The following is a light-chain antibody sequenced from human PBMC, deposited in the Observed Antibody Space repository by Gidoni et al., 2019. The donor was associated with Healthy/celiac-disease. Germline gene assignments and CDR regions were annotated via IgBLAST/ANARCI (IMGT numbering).Light chain of an antibody. J-gene: IGKJ4*01. Sequence: EIVLTQSPGTLSLSPGERATLSCRASQSVSSSYLAWYQQQPGQAPRLLIYGAASRATGIPDRCSGSGSGTDFTLTISRLEPEDVAVYYCQQYGSSRPLTFGGGTKVEIK. CDR2: GAA. V-gene: IGKV3-20*01. CDR3: QQYGSSRPLT. CDR1: QSVSSSY.